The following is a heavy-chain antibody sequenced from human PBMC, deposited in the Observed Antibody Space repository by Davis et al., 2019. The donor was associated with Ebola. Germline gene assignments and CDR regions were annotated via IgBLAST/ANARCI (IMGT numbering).Heavy chain of an antibody. CDR1: GGSISSYY. V-gene: IGHV4-59*01. Sequence: SETLSLTCTVSGGSISSYYWSWIRQPPGKGLEWIGYIYYSGSTNYNPSLKSRVTISVDTSKNQFSLKLSPVTAADTAVYYCARLYYDFWFDPWGQGTLVTVSS. CDR3: ARLYYDFWFDP. J-gene: IGHJ5*02. D-gene: IGHD3-3*01. CDR2: IYYSGST.